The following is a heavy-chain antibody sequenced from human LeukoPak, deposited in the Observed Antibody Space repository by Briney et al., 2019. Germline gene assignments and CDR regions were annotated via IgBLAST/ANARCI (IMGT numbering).Heavy chain of an antibody. CDR1: GYTFTSYD. D-gene: IGHD6-13*01. CDR2: MSPNNGNT. CDR3: ARGRVVGSRWYSGYFDY. J-gene: IGHJ4*02. Sequence: ASVKVSCKASGYTFTSYDVNWVRQAPGQGLEWMGWMSPNNGNTGYAQKFQGRVTMTRNTSISTAYMELSSLRSEDTAVYYCARGRVVGSRWYSGYFDYWGQGTLVTVSS. V-gene: IGHV1-8*01.